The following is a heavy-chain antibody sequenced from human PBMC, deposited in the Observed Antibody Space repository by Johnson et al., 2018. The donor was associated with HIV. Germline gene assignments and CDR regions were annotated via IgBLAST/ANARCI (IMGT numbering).Heavy chain of an antibody. D-gene: IGHD3-10*01. J-gene: IGHJ3*02. CDR2: ISYSGSNK. CDR3: ARAHYGSGSLDI. CDR1: GFNFRSYV. V-gene: IGHV3-30*04. Sequence: VQLVESGGGVVRPGGSLRLSCEVSGFNFRSYVKVRQAPDKGLEWVAVISYSGSNKHYADSVKGRFTISRDNAKNSLYLQMNSLRAEDTAVYYCARAHYGSGSLDIWGQGTMVTVSS.